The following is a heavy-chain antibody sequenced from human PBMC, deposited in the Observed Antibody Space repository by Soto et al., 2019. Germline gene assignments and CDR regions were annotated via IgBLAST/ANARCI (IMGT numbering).Heavy chain of an antibody. J-gene: IGHJ4*02. Sequence: QLQQSGPGLVKPSQTLSLTCAISGDTVSSNSATWNWIRQSPSRGLEWLGRTYYRSQWYSDYALSVKSRITINPDTTKNQFSLHLNSVTPDDTAVYYCARHEQREADPFDYWGQGTLVTVSS. CDR2: TYYRSQWYS. D-gene: IGHD6-19*01. V-gene: IGHV6-1*01. CDR3: ARHEQREADPFDY. CDR1: GDTVSSNSAT.